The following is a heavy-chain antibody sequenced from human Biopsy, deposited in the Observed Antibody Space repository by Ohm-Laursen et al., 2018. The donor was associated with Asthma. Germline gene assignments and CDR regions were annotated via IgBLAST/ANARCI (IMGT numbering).Heavy chain of an antibody. CDR3: ARRITIFGVVQKDHGMDA. V-gene: IGHV4-39*01. Sequence: SETLSLTCTVSGGSMTPTSNYWDWIRQAPGKGLEWIGYISYGGKTSYNPSLKNRVTISRDTSKNQFSLRLTSVTAADTAVYFCARRITIFGVVQKDHGMDAWGQGTTAIVSS. D-gene: IGHD3-3*01. CDR2: ISYGGKT. CDR1: GGSMTPTSNY. J-gene: IGHJ6*02.